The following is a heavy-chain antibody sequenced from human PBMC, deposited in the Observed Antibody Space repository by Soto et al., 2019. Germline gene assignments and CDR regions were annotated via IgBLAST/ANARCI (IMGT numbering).Heavy chain of an antibody. CDR1: GGSFKSGSYS. V-gene: IGHV4-61*01. D-gene: IGHD3-3*01. J-gene: IGHJ4*02. CDR3: ARDFAYFDS. Sequence: QMQLQESGPGLVKPSETLSLTCTVSGGSFKSGSYSWSWIRQPPGKGLEWIGYVYHTGRTSYNPSLKSRVSISMDTSKNQFSLNLDSVTAADTALYFCARDFAYFDSWGQGTLVTVSS. CDR2: VYHTGRT.